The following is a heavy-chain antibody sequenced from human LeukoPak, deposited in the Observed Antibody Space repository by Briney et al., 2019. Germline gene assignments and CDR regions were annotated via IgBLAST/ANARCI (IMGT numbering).Heavy chain of an antibody. V-gene: IGHV3-74*01. Sequence: PGRSLRLSCAASGFTFDDYAMHWVRQAPGKGLEWVSRINSDGSSTSYADSVKGRFTISRDNAKNTLYLQMNSLRAEDTAVYYCVTLDTAMAPLDYWGQGTLVTVSS. CDR3: VTLDTAMAPLDY. CDR2: INSDGSST. J-gene: IGHJ4*02. D-gene: IGHD5-18*01. CDR1: GFTFDDYA.